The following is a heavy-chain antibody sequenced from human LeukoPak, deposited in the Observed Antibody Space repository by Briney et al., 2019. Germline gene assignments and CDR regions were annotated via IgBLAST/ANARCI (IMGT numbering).Heavy chain of an antibody. CDR3: ARATGSGREVFT. V-gene: IGHV4-59*01. J-gene: IGHJ5*02. CDR1: GGSISSYY. CDR2: IYYSGST. D-gene: IGHD3-10*01. Sequence: SETLSLTCTVSGGSISSYYWSWIRQPPGKGLEWIGYIYYSGSTNYNPSLKSRATISVDTSKNQFSLKLSSVTAADTAVYYCARATGSGREVFTWGQGTLVTVSS.